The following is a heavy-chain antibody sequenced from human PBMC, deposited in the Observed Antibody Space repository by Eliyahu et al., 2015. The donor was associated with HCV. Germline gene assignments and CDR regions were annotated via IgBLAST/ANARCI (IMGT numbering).Heavy chain of an antibody. V-gene: IGHV3-23*01. CDR1: GFSFSNYA. CDR3: AKGRVSDY. Sequence: EVQLLESGGGLVQPGGSLRLSCAVXGFSFSNYAMSWVRQAPEKGVEWVSAISGSDDATYYADSVKGRFTISRDNSKNTLYLQMNSLSVEDTAVYYCAKGRVSDYWGQGTLVTVSS. J-gene: IGHJ4*02. CDR2: ISGSDDAT. D-gene: IGHD3-3*01.